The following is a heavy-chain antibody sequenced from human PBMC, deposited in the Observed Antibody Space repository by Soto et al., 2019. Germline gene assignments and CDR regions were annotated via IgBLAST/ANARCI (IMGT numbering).Heavy chain of an antibody. D-gene: IGHD6-13*01. J-gene: IGHJ6*03. CDR1: DGSFSGYD. CDR2: INHSGST. CDR3: ARGPKGHRIAAAGTRYYYYMDV. Sequence: SETLSLTCAVYDGSFSGYDWSWIRQPPGKGLEWIGEINHSGSTNYNPSLKSRVTISVDTSKNQFSLKLSSVTAADTAVYYCARGPKGHRIAAAGTRYYYYMDVWGKGTTVTVSS. V-gene: IGHV4-34*01.